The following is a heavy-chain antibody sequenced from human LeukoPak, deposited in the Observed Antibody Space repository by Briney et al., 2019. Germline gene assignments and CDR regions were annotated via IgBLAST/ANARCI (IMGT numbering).Heavy chain of an antibody. Sequence: SETLSLTCTVSGGSISSYYWSWIRQPPGKGLEWIGYIYYSGSTNYNPSLKSRVTISVDTSKNQFSLKLSSVTAADTAVYYCARHPRMYYFDYWGQGTLVTVSS. CDR1: GGSISSYY. V-gene: IGHV4-59*08. D-gene: IGHD2-15*01. CDR2: IYYSGST. CDR3: ARHPRMYYFDY. J-gene: IGHJ4*02.